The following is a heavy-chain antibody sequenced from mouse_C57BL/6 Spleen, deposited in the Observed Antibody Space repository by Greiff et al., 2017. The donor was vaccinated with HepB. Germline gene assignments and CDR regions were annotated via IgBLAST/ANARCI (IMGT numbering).Heavy chain of an antibody. CDR1: GYAFSSYW. Sequence: QVQLKQSGAELVKPGASVKISCKASGYAFSSYWMNWVKQRPGKGLEWIGQIYPGDGDTNYNGKFKGKATLTADKSSSTAYMQLSSLTSEDSAVYVCARSDDYDGWYFDVWGTGTTVTVSS. V-gene: IGHV1-80*01. J-gene: IGHJ1*03. CDR2: IYPGDGDT. CDR3: ARSDDYDGWYFDV. D-gene: IGHD2-4*01.